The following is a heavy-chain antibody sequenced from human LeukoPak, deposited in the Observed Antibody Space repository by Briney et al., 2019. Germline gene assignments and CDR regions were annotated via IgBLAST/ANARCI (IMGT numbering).Heavy chain of an antibody. J-gene: IGHJ4*02. CDR1: GFTFSSYS. D-gene: IGHD4-17*01. Sequence: PGGSLRLSCAASGFTFSSYSMNWVRQAPGKGLEWVSYISSSSSTIYYADSVKGRFTISRDNAKNSLYLQMNSLRAEDTAVYYCASLPVYGDYSWGQGTLVTVSS. CDR2: ISSSSSTI. V-gene: IGHV3-48*04. CDR3: ASLPVYGDYS.